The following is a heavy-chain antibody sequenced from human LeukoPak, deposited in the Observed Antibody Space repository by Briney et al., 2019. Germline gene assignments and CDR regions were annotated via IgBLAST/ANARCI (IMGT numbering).Heavy chain of an antibody. Sequence: GGSLRLSCAASGFTFSSFGMSWVRQAPGKGLEWVSAISGSGGSTYYADSVKGRFTISRDNSKNTLYLQMNSLRAEDTAVYYCAKALPTSLYYYDSSGCFDYWGQGTLVTVSS. D-gene: IGHD3-22*01. J-gene: IGHJ4*02. CDR1: GFTFSSFG. V-gene: IGHV3-23*01. CDR2: ISGSGGST. CDR3: AKALPTSLYYYDSSGCFDY.